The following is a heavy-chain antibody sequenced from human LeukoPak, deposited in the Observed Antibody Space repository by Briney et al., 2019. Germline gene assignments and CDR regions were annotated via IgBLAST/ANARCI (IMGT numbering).Heavy chain of an antibody. CDR3: ARGYYDSSGYYFFCDY. J-gene: IGHJ4*02. Sequence: GASVKVSCKASGYTFTSYGISWVRQAPGQGLEWMGWISAYNSNTNYAQKLQGRVTMTTDTSTSTAYMELRSLRSDDTAVYYCARGYYDSSGYYFFCDYWGQGTLVTVSS. CDR2: ISAYNSNT. CDR1: GYTFTSYG. V-gene: IGHV1-18*01. D-gene: IGHD3-22*01.